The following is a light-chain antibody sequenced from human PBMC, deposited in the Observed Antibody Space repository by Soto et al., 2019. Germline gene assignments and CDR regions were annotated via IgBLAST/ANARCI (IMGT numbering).Light chain of an antibody. Sequence: MVLTKSPATGSLSPRGRATLSFTASQSVSSYLAWYQRKPGQAPRLLIYDASNRATGIPARFSGSGSGTDFTLTISSLEPEDFAVYYCQQRSNWPWTFGQGTKVDIK. CDR3: QQRSNWPWT. V-gene: IGKV3-11*01. CDR2: DAS. CDR1: QSVSSY. J-gene: IGKJ1*01.